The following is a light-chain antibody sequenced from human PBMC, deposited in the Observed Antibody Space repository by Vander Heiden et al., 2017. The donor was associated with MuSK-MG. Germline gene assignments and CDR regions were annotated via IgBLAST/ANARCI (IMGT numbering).Light chain of an antibody. Sequence: DIQMTQSPSSLSASVGDRVTITCRASQSISSYLNWYQQKPGKAPKLLIYAASSLQSGVPSRFSGSGYGTDFTLTISSRQPEDFAPYYCQQSDSTPPITFGQGTRLEIK. CDR3: QQSDSTPPIT. V-gene: IGKV1-39*01. CDR2: AAS. CDR1: QSISSY. J-gene: IGKJ5*01.